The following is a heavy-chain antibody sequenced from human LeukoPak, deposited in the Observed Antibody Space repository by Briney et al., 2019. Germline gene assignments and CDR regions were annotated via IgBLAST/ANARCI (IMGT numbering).Heavy chain of an antibody. CDR2: ISGSGAGT. CDR1: GFTFSSYA. D-gene: IGHD2-21*02. Sequence: PGGSLRLSCAASGFTFSSYAMSWVRQAPGKGLEWVSAISGSGAGTYYADSMEGRFTISRDNSKNTLYLQMNSLRAEDTAVYYCAKGLGDFGRTGAFDIWGQGTMVTVSS. J-gene: IGHJ3*02. V-gene: IGHV3-23*01. CDR3: AKGLGDFGRTGAFDI.